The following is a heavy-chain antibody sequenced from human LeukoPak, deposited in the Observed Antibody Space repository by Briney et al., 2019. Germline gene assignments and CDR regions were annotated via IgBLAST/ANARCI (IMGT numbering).Heavy chain of an antibody. CDR3: ARDGYCSGGSCYKGRFDY. Sequence: GGSLRLSCAASGFTFSSYWMSWVRQAPGKGLEWVANIKQDGSEKYYVDSVKGRFTISRDNSKNTLYLQMNSLRAEDTAVYYCARDGYCSGGSCYKGRFDYWGQGTLVTVSS. J-gene: IGHJ4*02. V-gene: IGHV3-7*01. D-gene: IGHD2-15*01. CDR1: GFTFSSYW. CDR2: IKQDGSEK.